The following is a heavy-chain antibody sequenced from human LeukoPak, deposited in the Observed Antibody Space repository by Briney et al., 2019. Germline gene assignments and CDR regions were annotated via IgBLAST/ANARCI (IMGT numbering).Heavy chain of an antibody. CDR3: ARDLPIAVAGTPPGGVDY. V-gene: IGHV1-3*01. CDR2: INAGNGNT. J-gene: IGHJ4*02. D-gene: IGHD6-19*01. Sequence: GPVKVSCKASGYTFTSYAMHWVRQAPGQRLEWMGWINAGNGNTKYSQKFQGRVTITRDTSASTAYMELSSLRSEDTAVYYCARDLPIAVAGTPPGGVDYWGQGTLVTVSS. CDR1: GYTFTSYA.